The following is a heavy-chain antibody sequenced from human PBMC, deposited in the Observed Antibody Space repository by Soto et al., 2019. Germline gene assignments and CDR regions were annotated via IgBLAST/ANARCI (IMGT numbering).Heavy chain of an antibody. CDR2: FHYTGST. J-gene: IGHJ6*02. Sequence: SGTLSPTYSAFGAPISSSGFPWCWVGQHPRQAPEWIGYFHYTGSTSYNPSLKSRLAISVDASKNQFSLSLGSVTSADTAVYYCARDHRSFGDYYGMDVWGQGTTVTVSS. CDR3: ARDHRSFGDYYGMDV. D-gene: IGHD3-10*01. V-gene: IGHV4-31*03. CDR1: GAPISSSGFP.